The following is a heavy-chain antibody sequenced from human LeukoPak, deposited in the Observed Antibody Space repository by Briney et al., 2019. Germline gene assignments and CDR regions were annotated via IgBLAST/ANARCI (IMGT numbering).Heavy chain of an antibody. J-gene: IGHJ4*01. Sequence: GGSLTLSCAASGFNINYYYMSWVRQSPGKGLEWVSVIYSDGTTYYTDFVKGRFTISRDNSKSTLSLQMTSLRAEDTAVYYCARAQRPFEAPTGTVVMGFDYWGHGTLVTVSS. CDR3: ARAQRPFEAPTGTVVMGFDY. CDR2: IYSDGTT. CDR1: GFNINYYY. D-gene: IGHD6-13*01. V-gene: IGHV3-66*01.